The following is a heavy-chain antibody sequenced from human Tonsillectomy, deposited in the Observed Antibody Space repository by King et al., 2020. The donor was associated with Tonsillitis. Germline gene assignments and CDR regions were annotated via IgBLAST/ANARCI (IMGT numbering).Heavy chain of an antibody. CDR1: GGSISSGGYY. CDR3: ARDRLKSYGVNSEAFDI. V-gene: IGHV4-31*03. CDR2: IYYSGYT. Sequence: VQLQESGPGLVKPSQTLSLTCTVSGGSISSGGYYWSWIRQHPGKGLEWIGYIYYSGYTYYNPSLKSRVAISVDTSKNQFSLRLSSVTAADTAGYYCARDRLKSYGVNSEAFDIWGQGTMVTVSS. J-gene: IGHJ3*02. D-gene: IGHD4-23*01.